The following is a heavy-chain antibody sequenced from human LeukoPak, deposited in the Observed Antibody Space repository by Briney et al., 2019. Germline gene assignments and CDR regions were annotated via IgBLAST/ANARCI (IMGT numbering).Heavy chain of an antibody. CDR1: GFTFSTYW. J-gene: IGHJ3*02. D-gene: IGHD3-10*01. CDR2: IKSKRDGGTR. Sequence: PGGSLRLSCAASGFTFSTYWMSWVRQAPGKGLEWGGRIKSKRDGGTRDYTAPVQGRFAMSRDDSKNTLYLQMNSLKTEDTAVYYCTTDIRVGLDIWGQGTMVTVSS. CDR3: TTDIRVGLDI. V-gene: IGHV3-15*01.